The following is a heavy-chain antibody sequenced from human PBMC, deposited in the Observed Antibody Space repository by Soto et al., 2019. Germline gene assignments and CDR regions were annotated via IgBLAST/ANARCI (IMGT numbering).Heavy chain of an antibody. CDR3: ARPNYGAYYRRGYDAFDI. D-gene: IGHD4-17*01. Sequence: GGSLRLSCAASGFTFSSYSMNWVRQAPGKGLEWVSSISSSSSYIYYADSVKGRFTISRDNAKNSLYLQMNSLRAEDTAVYYCARPNYGAYYRRGYDAFDIWGQGTMVTVSS. V-gene: IGHV3-21*01. CDR1: GFTFSSYS. J-gene: IGHJ3*02. CDR2: ISSSSSYI.